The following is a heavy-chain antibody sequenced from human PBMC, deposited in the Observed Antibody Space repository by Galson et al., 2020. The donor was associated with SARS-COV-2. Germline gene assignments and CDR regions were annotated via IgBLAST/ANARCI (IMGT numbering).Heavy chain of an antibody. CDR3: ASDMYYYDSSGYYYPYYYYYGMDV. V-gene: IGHV3-30-3*01. J-gene: IGHJ6*02. CDR1: GFTFSSYA. Sequence: QAGGSLRLSCAASGFTFSSYAMHWVRQAPGKGLEWVAVISYNGSNKYYADSVKGRFTISRDNSKNTLYLQMNSLRAEDTAVYYCASDMYYYDSSGYYYPYYYYYGMDVWGQGTTVTVSS. D-gene: IGHD3-22*01. CDR2: ISYNGSNK.